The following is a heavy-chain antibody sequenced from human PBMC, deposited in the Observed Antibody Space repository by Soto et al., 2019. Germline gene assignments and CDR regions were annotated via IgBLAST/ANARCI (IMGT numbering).Heavy chain of an antibody. Sequence: SETLSLTCTVSGGSISSGGYYWNWIRQHPGKGLEWIGYISYSGTTYYNPSLKSRVTISEDTSKNQFSLKLSSVTAADTAVHYCARDYCSSSSCDYYYGMDVWGQGTTVTVSS. CDR3: ARDYCSSSSCDYYYGMDV. V-gene: IGHV4-31*03. J-gene: IGHJ6*02. CDR2: ISYSGTT. CDR1: GGSISSGGYY. D-gene: IGHD2-15*01.